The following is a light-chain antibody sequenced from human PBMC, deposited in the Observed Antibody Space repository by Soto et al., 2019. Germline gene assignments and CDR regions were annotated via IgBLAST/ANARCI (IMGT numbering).Light chain of an antibody. J-gene: IGKJ1*01. V-gene: IGKV1-39*01. CDR3: QHSYYNPT. CDR2: DIS. Sequence: HMTPSADARSASIGAHSTITFPASEGLFSYLQWYQQQAGRAPNLLFYDISTLQRGVPSRFSRSGSGTDITLTVSSLQHEDLATYFSQHSYYNPTFGEGTKVDI. CDR1: EGLFSY.